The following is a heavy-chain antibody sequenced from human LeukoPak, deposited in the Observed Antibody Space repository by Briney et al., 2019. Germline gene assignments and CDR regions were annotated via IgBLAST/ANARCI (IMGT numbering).Heavy chain of an antibody. V-gene: IGHV1-2*02. D-gene: IGHD2-2*02. CDR3: AREGRAAIRIMRGANWFDP. Sequence: ASVKVSCKASGYTFTGYYMHWVRQAPGQGLEWMGWINPNSGGTNYAQKFQGRVTMTRDTSISTAYMELSRLRSDDTAVYYCAREGRAAIRIMRGANWFDPWGQGTLVTVSS. CDR1: GYTFTGYY. CDR2: INPNSGGT. J-gene: IGHJ5*02.